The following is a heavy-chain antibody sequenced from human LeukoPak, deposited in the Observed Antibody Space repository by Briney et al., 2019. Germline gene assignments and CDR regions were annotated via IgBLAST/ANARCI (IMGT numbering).Heavy chain of an antibody. V-gene: IGHV4-39*07. D-gene: IGHD2-21*02. CDR3: ASLAYCGGDCPHDAFDI. J-gene: IGHJ3*02. CDR2: IYYSGST. Sequence: SETLSLTCTVSGGSISSSSYYWGWIRQPPGKGLEWIGSIYYSGSTYYNPSLKSRVTISVDTSKNQFSLKLSSVTAADTAVYYCASLAYCGGDCPHDAFDIWGQGTMVTVSS. CDR1: GGSISSSSYY.